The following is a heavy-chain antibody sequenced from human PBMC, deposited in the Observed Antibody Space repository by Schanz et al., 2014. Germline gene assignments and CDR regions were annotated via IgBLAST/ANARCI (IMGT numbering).Heavy chain of an antibody. Sequence: EVQLLESGGTVVQPGGSLRVSCAASGFVFRTFAMYWIRQAPGKGLEWVSAITCSGSKTYYADSVKGRFTIARDNSKNTLFRQMNSLRDEDASVYYGARDGDFDYWGQGTLVTVSS. CDR1: GFVFRTFA. CDR3: ARDGDFDY. J-gene: IGHJ4*02. CDR2: ITCSGSKT. V-gene: IGHV3-23*01.